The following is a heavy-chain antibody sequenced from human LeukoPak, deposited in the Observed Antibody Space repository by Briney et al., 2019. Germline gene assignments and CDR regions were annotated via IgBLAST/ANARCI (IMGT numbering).Heavy chain of an antibody. J-gene: IGHJ5*02. Sequence: ASVKVSCKASGYTFTGYYIHWVRQAPGQGLEWMGWINPNSGGRDYAQKFQGRVTMTRGTSISTAYMGLSRLTSDDTAVYYCARTTGYGDYAAWLDPWGQGTLVTVSS. V-gene: IGHV1-2*02. CDR1: GYTFTGYY. CDR3: ARTTGYGDYAAWLDP. CDR2: INPNSGGR. D-gene: IGHD4-17*01.